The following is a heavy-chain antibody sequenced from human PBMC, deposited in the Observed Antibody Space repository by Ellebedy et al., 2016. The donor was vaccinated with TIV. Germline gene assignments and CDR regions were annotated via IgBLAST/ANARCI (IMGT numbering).Heavy chain of an antibody. D-gene: IGHD3-9*01. CDR1: GHTFTAYY. CDR3: ARDKAGGDILTGYYYFDY. CDR2: LTPSNGIT. V-gene: IGHV1-46*01. J-gene: IGHJ4*02. Sequence: AASVKASCKASGHTFTAYYMHWVRQAPGQGLEWMGILTPSNGITTYAQEFQGRLTLTRDTSTSTVYMELSSLRSEDTAVYYCARDKAGGDILTGYYYFDYWGQGTLVTVSS.